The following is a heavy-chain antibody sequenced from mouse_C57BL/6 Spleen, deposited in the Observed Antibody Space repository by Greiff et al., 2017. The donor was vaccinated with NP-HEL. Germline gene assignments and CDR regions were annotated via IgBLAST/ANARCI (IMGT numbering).Heavy chain of an antibody. CDR2: IHPTSGST. V-gene: IGHV1-64*01. CDR1: GYTFTSYW. Sequence: VQLQQSGAELVRPGTSVKMSCKASGYTFTSYWMHWVKQRPGQGLEWIGMIHPTSGSTNYNEKFKSKATLTVDKSSSTAYMQLSSLTSEDSAVYYCAKIGDGYYFYAMDYWGQGTSVTVSS. CDR3: AKIGDGYYFYAMDY. J-gene: IGHJ4*01. D-gene: IGHD2-3*01.